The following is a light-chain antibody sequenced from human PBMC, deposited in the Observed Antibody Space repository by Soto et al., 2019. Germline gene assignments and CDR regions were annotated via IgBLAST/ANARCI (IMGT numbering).Light chain of an antibody. J-gene: IGKJ1*01. CDR3: QQYNSYSS. Sequence: DIQMTQSPSTLSASVADRVTITCRASQSISSWLAWYQQKPGKAPKPLIYKASSLESGVPSRFSGSGSGTEYTLTISSLQPDDFATYYCQQYNSYSSFGQGTKVDIK. V-gene: IGKV1-5*03. CDR2: KAS. CDR1: QSISSW.